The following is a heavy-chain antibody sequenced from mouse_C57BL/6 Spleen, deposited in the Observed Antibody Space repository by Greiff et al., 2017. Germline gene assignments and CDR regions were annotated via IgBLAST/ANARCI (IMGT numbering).Heavy chain of an antibody. D-gene: IGHD1-2*01. Sequence: QVQLQQPGAELVKPGGSVKLSCKASGYTFTSYWMHWVKQRPGQGLEWIGMIHPNSSSTNHNEKFKSKATLTVDKSSSTAYMQLSIHTLEDADVSYCARVHGDGSAWFDYWGQGTLVTVSA. J-gene: IGHJ3*01. CDR1: GYTFTSYW. CDR2: IHPNSSST. V-gene: IGHV1-64*01. CDR3: ARVHGDGSAWFDY.